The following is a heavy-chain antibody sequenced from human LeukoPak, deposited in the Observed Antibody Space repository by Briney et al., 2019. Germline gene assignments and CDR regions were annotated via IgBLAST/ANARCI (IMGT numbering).Heavy chain of an antibody. Sequence: KPSETLSLTCTVPGGSLSSYFWSWIRQPPGKGLEWIAYIYYSGSTNYNPSLKSRVTISVDTSKNQFSLKLSSVTAADTAVYYCARQPSSWFTSFDSWGQGTLVTVSS. CDR1: GGSLSSYF. J-gene: IGHJ4*02. CDR2: IYYSGST. D-gene: IGHD6-13*01. CDR3: ARQPSSWFTSFDS. V-gene: IGHV4-59*01.